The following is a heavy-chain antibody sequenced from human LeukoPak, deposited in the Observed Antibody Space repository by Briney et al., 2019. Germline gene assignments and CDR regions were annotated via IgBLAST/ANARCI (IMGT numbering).Heavy chain of an antibody. J-gene: IGHJ4*02. CDR3: ARDVGSGGGTFPTYHFDF. Sequence: PSETLSLTCTVSGGSISSYYWDWIRQPAGKGLEWIGRIYSSGDTNYNPSLESRVTMSVDTSKNQFSLRLSSLTAADTAVYYCARDVGSGGGTFPTYHFDFWGQGTLVTVSS. CDR2: IYSSGDT. D-gene: IGHD3-10*01. V-gene: IGHV4-4*07. CDR1: GGSISSYY.